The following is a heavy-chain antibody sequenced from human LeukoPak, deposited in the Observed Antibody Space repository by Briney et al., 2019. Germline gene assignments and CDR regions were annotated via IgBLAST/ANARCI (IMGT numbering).Heavy chain of an antibody. CDR1: GGSSSGYY. Sequence: SETLSLTCAVYGGSSSGYYWSWIRQPPGKGLEWIGEINHSGSTNYNPSLKSRVTISVDTSKSQFSLKLTSVTVADTAVYFCARVAPSVVINYYYYGMDVWGQGTTVTVSS. D-gene: IGHD4-23*01. CDR2: INHSGST. J-gene: IGHJ6*02. V-gene: IGHV4-34*01. CDR3: ARVAPSVVINYYYYGMDV.